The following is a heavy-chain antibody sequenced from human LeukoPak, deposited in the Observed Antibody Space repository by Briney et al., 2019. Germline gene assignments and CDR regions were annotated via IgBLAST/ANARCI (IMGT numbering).Heavy chain of an antibody. D-gene: IGHD2-2*01. Sequence: ASVKVSCKASGYTFTSYGISWVRQAPGQGLEWMGWISAYNGNTNYAQKLQGRVTMTTDTSTSTAYMELRSLRSDDTAVYYCARSSRGYQANWFDPWGQGTLVTVSS. CDR3: ARSSRGYQANWFDP. V-gene: IGHV1-18*01. J-gene: IGHJ5*02. CDR1: GYTFTSYG. CDR2: ISAYNGNT.